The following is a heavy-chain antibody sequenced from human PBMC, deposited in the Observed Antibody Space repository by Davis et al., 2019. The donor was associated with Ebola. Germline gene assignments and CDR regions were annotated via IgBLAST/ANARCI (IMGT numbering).Heavy chain of an antibody. CDR2: IYYSGST. V-gene: IGHV4-39*02. Sequence: GSLRLSCTVSGGSISSSSYYWGWIRQPPGKGLEWIGSIYYSGSTYYNPSLKSRVAISVGTSKNQFSRKLTSVTAADTAVYYCAREYSRTYFDYWGQGTLVTVSS. J-gene: IGHJ4*02. CDR1: GGSISSSSYY. D-gene: IGHD6-13*01. CDR3: AREYSRTYFDY.